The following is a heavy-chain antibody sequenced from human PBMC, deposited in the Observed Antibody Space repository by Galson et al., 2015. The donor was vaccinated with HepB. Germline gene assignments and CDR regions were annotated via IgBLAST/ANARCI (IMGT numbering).Heavy chain of an antibody. D-gene: IGHD4-17*01. Sequence: SVKVSCKASGGTFSSYAISWVRQAPGQGLEWMGRIIPILGIANYAQKFQGRVTITADKSTSTAYMELSSLRSEDTAVYYCARDTDKYGDYEGDAFDIWGQGTMVTVSS. CDR1: GGTFSSYA. CDR3: ARDTDKYGDYEGDAFDI. CDR2: IIPILGIA. J-gene: IGHJ3*02. V-gene: IGHV1-69*04.